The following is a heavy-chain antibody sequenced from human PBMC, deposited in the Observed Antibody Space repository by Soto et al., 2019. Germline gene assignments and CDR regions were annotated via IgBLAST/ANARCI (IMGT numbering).Heavy chain of an antibody. Sequence: EVQLVESGGGLVQPGRSLRLSCAASGFTFDDYAMHWVRQAPGKGLEWVSGISWNSGSIGYADSVKGRFTISRDNAKNSLYLQMNSLRAEDTALCCCAKDMDYGSGSYYGANWFDPWGQGTLVTVSS. J-gene: IGHJ5*02. D-gene: IGHD3-10*01. CDR2: ISWNSGSI. CDR3: AKDMDYGSGSYYGANWFDP. CDR1: GFTFDDYA. V-gene: IGHV3-9*01.